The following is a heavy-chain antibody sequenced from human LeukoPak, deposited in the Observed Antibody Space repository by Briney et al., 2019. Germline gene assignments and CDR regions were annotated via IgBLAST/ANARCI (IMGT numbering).Heavy chain of an antibody. V-gene: IGHV1-69*05. Sequence: GASVKVSCKASGGTFSSYAISWVRQAPGQGLNYAQKFQGRVTITTDESTSPAYMELSSLRSEDTAVYYCARQYYYGSGILGYWGQGTLVTVSS. J-gene: IGHJ4*02. CDR1: GGTFSSYA. D-gene: IGHD3-10*01. CDR3: ARQYYYGSGILGY.